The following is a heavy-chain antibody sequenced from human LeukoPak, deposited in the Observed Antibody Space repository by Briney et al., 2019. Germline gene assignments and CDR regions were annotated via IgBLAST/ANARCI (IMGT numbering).Heavy chain of an antibody. V-gene: IGHV3-7*01. D-gene: IGHD3-10*02. J-gene: IGHJ4*02. CDR3: TRDVHDY. Sequence: GGSLRLSCAASGFTVSSYWMSWVRQAPGKGLEWVATIKEDGSDKYYVDSVKGRFSISRDNAENSLYLQMNNLRAEDTAVYYCTRDVHDYWGQGTLVTVSS. CDR1: GFTVSSYW. CDR2: IKEDGSDK.